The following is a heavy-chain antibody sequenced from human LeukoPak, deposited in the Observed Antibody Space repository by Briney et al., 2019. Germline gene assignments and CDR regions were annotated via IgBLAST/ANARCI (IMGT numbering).Heavy chain of an antibody. V-gene: IGHV3-23*01. CDR2: ISGSGGST. J-gene: IGHJ5*02. CDR3: ARVLSGSWDWFDP. D-gene: IGHD3-22*01. Sequence: GGSLRLSCAASGFTFSSYAMSRVRQAPGKGLEWVSAISGSGGSTYYADSVKGRFTISRDNSKNTVYLQMNSLRGEDTAVYYCARVLSGSWDWFDPWGQGTLVTVSS. CDR1: GFTFSSYA.